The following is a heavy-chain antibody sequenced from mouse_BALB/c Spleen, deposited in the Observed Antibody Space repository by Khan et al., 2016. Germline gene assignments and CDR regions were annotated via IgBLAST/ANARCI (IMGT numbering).Heavy chain of an antibody. V-gene: IGHV14-3*02. CDR3: ARRCESNWYFDV. J-gene: IGHJ1*01. CDR2: IDPANGNT. CDR1: GFNIKDTY. Sequence: VRLQQSGAELVKPGASVKLSCTASGFNIKDTYMHWVKQRPEQGLEWIGRIDPANGNTKYDPKFQGKATITADTSSNTAYLQLSSLTSEDTAVYYCARRCESNWYFDVWGAGTTVTVSS.